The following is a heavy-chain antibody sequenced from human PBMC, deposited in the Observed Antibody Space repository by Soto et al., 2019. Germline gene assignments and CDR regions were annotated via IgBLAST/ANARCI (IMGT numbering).Heavy chain of an antibody. CDR3: ARNERSVAVAPFFDY. CDR2: ISSSSNYI. CDR1: GFSFSIYN. J-gene: IGHJ4*02. D-gene: IGHD6-19*01. Sequence: EVQLVESGGGLVRPGGSLRLSCAASGFSFSIYNMSWVRQAPGKGLEWVSFISSSSNYIYYADSVKGRFTISRDNAKNSPFLQMNNLRAEDTAVYFCARNERSVAVAPFFDYWGQGTQVTVPS. V-gene: IGHV3-21*01.